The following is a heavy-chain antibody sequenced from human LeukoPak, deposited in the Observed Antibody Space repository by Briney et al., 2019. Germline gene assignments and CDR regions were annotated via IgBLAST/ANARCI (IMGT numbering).Heavy chain of an antibody. CDR3: ARARGVYYYDSSGYRY. J-gene: IGHJ4*02. CDR1: GGSFSGYY. V-gene: IGHV4-34*01. D-gene: IGHD3-22*01. CDR2: INHSGST. Sequence: SETLSLTCAVYGGSFSGYYWSWIRQPPGKRLEWIGEINHSGSTNYNPSLKSRVTISVDTSKNQFSLKLSSVTAADTAVYYCARARGVYYYDSSGYRYWGQGTLVTVSS.